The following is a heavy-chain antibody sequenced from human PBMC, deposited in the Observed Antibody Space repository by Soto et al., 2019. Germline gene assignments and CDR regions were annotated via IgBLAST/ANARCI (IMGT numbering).Heavy chain of an antibody. D-gene: IGHD5-12*01. CDR3: AKASLMVATISYFDY. CDR2: ISYDGSNK. J-gene: IGHJ4*02. CDR1: GFTFSSYG. V-gene: IGHV3-30*18. Sequence: QPGGSLRLSCAASGFTFSSYGMHWVRQAPGKGLEWVAVISYDGSNKYYADSVKGRFTISRDNSKNTLYLQMNSLRAEDTAVYYCAKASLMVATISYFDYWGQGTLVTVSS.